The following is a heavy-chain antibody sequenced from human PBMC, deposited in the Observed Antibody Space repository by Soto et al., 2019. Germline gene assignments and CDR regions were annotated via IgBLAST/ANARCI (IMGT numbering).Heavy chain of an antibody. CDR2: IYYSGST. D-gene: IGHD3-10*01. CDR3: ARHNYGSGSTYFDY. Sequence: PSETLSLTCTVSGGSISSYYWSWIWQPPGKGLEWIGYIYYSGSTNYNPSLKSRVTISVDTSKNQFSLKLNSMTAADTAVYYCARHNYGSGSTYFDYWGQGTLVTVSS. CDR1: GGSISSYY. V-gene: IGHV4-59*08. J-gene: IGHJ4*02.